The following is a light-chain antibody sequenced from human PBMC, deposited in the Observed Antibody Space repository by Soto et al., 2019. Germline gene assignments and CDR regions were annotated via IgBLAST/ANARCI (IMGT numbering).Light chain of an antibody. V-gene: IGKV3-15*01. CDR1: QSVSSN. Sequence: EIVMTQSPATLSVSPGERATLSCRASQSVSSNLAWSQQKPGQAPRLLIYGASTRATGIPARFSGIGSGTEFTLIISSLQSEYFALYYCQQYNNWPPYTFGQGTKLEIK. J-gene: IGKJ2*01. CDR3: QQYNNWPPYT. CDR2: GAS.